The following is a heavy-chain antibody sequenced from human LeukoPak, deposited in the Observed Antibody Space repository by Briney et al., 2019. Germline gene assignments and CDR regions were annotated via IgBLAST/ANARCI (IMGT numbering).Heavy chain of an antibody. CDR3: ARHLGGNFGSGTHFVY. CDR2: IHSNGGT. Sequence: SETLSLACTVSGGSIDVQYWSWIRQPPGKGLEWIGYIHSNGGTKYNPSLKSRVTVSVDTSKNQFSLKLDSVTAGDTAVYYCARHLGGNFGSGTHFVYWGQGTLVTVSS. J-gene: IGHJ4*02. D-gene: IGHD3-10*01. V-gene: IGHV4-59*11. CDR1: GGSIDVQY.